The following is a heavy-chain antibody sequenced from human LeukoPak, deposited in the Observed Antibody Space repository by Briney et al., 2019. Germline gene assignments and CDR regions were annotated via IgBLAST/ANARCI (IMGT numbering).Heavy chain of an antibody. CDR2: ISSSSSYI. V-gene: IGHV3-21*01. CDR3: AREGPVAATVDYYYYYGMDV. J-gene: IGHJ6*02. CDR1: GFTLSSYS. D-gene: IGHD2-15*01. Sequence: SGGSLTLSCAASGFTLSSYSMNWVRQAPGKGLEWVSSISSSSSYIYYADSVKGRFTISRDNAKNSLYLQMNSLRAEDTAVYYCAREGPVAATVDYYYYYGMDVWGQGTTVTVSS.